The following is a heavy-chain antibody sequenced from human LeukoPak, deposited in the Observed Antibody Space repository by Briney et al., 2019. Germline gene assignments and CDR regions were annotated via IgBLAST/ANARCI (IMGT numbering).Heavy chain of an antibody. CDR2: IWYDGSNK. V-gene: IGHV3-33*01. CDR1: GFTFSSYG. D-gene: IGHD3-22*01. J-gene: IGHJ2*01. Sequence: GGSLRLSCAASGFTFSSYGMHWVRQAPGKGLEWVAVIWYDGSNKYYADSVKGRFTSSRDNSKNTLYLQMNSLRAEDTAVYYCARDHGGYLICWYFDLWGRGTLVTVSS. CDR3: ARDHGGYLICWYFDL.